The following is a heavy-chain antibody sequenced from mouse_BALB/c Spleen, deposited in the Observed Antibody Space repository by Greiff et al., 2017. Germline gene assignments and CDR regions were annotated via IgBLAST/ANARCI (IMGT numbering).Heavy chain of an antibody. CDR1: GFSLTSYG. J-gene: IGHJ1*01. D-gene: IGHD1-1*01. Sequence: VQLVESGPGLVAPSQSLSITCTVSGFSLTSYGVHWVRQPPGKGLEWLGVIWAGGSTNYNSALMSRLSISKDNSKSQVFLKMNSLQTDDTAMYYCARDKDYYGSSYWYFDVWGAGTTVTVSS. V-gene: IGHV2-9*02. CDR2: IWAGGST. CDR3: ARDKDYYGSSYWYFDV.